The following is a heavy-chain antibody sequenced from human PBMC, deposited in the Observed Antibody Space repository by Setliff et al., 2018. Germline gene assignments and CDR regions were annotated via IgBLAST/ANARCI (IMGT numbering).Heavy chain of an antibody. D-gene: IGHD3-10*01. J-gene: IGHJ5*02. Sequence: SETLSLTCTVSGGSISSSSYYWGWICQPPGKGLEWIGSIYYSGSTYYNPSLKSRVTISVDTSKNQFSLKLGSVTAADTAVYYCARHHRGVIISWFDPWGQGTLVTVSS. CDR3: ARHHRGVIISWFDP. V-gene: IGHV4-39*01. CDR1: GGSISSSSYY. CDR2: IYYSGST.